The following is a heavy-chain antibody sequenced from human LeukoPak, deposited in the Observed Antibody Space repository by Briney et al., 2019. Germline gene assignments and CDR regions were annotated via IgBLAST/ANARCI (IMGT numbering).Heavy chain of an antibody. V-gene: IGHV4-34*01. CDR1: GGSFSGYY. CDR2: INQSGGA. Sequence: SETLSLTCAVYGGSFSGYYWSWIRQPPGKRLEWIGEINQSGGANYNPSLGSRVSILVDTSKNQFSLKLSSMTAADTAVYFCATIQRDHAFDIWGQGTMVTVSS. J-gene: IGHJ3*02. CDR3: ATIQRDHAFDI. D-gene: IGHD6-25*01.